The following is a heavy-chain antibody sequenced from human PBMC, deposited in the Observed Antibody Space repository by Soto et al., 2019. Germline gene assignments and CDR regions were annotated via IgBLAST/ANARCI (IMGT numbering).Heavy chain of an antibody. Sequence: QVQLVQSGAEVKRPGASVKVSCKSSGNSFVTYAIHWVRQAPGQRLQWMGWLNVGSGNTKYAQDFQGRVTFTRDTAATTTFMELSSLRSEDAAVYYCARVPPWGDSGSFYIQHYDSWGQGTLVTVSS. CDR2: LNVGSGNT. CDR1: GNSFVTYA. D-gene: IGHD3-10*01. V-gene: IGHV1-3*01. CDR3: ARVPPWGDSGSFYIQHYDS. J-gene: IGHJ4*02.